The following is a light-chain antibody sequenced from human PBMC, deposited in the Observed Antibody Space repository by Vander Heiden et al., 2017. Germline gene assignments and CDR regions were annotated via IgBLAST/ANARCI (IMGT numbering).Light chain of an antibody. CDR2: RDT. CDR1: NIGSKN. CDR3: QVWDSSTFVV. J-gene: IGLJ2*01. V-gene: IGLV3-9*01. Sequence: SYELTQPLSVSVALGQTARITCGGNNIGSKNVHWYQQKPGQAPVLVIYRDTNRPSGIPERFSGSDSGNTATLTISRAQAGDEADYYGQVWDSSTFVVFGGGTKLTVL.